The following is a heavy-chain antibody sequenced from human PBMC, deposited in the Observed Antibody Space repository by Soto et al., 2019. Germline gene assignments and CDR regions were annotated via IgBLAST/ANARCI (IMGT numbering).Heavy chain of an antibody. J-gene: IGHJ5*02. CDR2: ISYDGSNK. Sequence: GSLRLSCAASGFTFSSYGMHWVRQAPGKGLEWVAVISYDGSNKYYADSVKGRFTISRDNSKNTLYLQMNSLRAEDTAVYYCAKDMSYSSSPQWFDPWGQGTLVTVSS. CDR1: GFTFSSYG. V-gene: IGHV3-30*18. CDR3: AKDMSYSSSPQWFDP. D-gene: IGHD6-13*01.